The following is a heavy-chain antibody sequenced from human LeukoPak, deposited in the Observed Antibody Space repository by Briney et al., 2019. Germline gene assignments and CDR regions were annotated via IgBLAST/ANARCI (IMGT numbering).Heavy chain of an antibody. J-gene: IGHJ5*02. D-gene: IGHD6-13*01. V-gene: IGHV4-34*01. CDR3: SRGYSIPAGWLDA. CDR2: SNHSGST. Sequence: SETLSLTCAVYGGSFSGCYWSWIRQPPGKGMELVGESNHSGSTNYNSSPKIRVTISVDTYKNQFSLKLRPVTAADTAVYFYSRGYSIPAGWLDAWGQGTLVTVSS. CDR1: GGSFSGCY.